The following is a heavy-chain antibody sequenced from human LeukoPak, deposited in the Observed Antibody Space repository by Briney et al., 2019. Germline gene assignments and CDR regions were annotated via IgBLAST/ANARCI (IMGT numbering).Heavy chain of an antibody. CDR3: ARNYGSGEFDY. CDR2: INVGNANT. D-gene: IGHD3-10*01. V-gene: IGHV1-3*03. Sequence: ASVKVSCKASGYTFTNYAIHWVRQAPGQRLEWMGWINVGNANTKYSQELQGRVTITRDTSASTAYMELRSLRSEDMAVYYCARNYGSGEFDYWGQGTLVTVSS. CDR1: GYTFTNYA. J-gene: IGHJ4*02.